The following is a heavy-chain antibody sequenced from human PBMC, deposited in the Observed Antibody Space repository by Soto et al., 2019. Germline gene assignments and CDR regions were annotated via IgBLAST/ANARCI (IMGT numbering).Heavy chain of an antibody. D-gene: IGHD3-10*01. V-gene: IGHV1-69*04. J-gene: IGHJ6*03. CDR3: ARENLWFGEFIYYYYYMDV. CDR2: IIPILGIA. CDR1: GGTFSSYT. Sequence: GASVKVSCKASGGTFSSYTISWVRQAPGQGLEWVGRIIPILGIANYAQKFQGRVTITADKSTSTAYMELSSLRSEDTAVYYCARENLWFGEFIYYYYYMDVWGKGTTVTVSS.